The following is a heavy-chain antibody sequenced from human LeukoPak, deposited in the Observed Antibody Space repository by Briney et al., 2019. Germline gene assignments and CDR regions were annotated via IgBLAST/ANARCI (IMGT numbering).Heavy chain of an antibody. J-gene: IGHJ4*02. CDR2: INPNSGGT. V-gene: IGHV1-2*02. Sequence: GASVKVSCKASGYTFTDYHIHWVRQAPGQGLEWMGWINPNSGGTNYAQNLQGRVTMTRDTSITTAYLDLTRLRSDDTAVYYCARDIHPRVESFDYWGQGSLVTVSS. CDR1: GYTFTDYH. CDR3: ARDIHPRVESFDY. D-gene: IGHD3-3*01.